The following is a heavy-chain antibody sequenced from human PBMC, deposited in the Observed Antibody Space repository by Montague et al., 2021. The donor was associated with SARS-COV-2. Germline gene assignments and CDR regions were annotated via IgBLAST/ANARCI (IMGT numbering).Heavy chain of an antibody. CDR1: GFSLSTSGMC. J-gene: IGHJ3*02. Sequence: PALVKPIQTLTLTCTFSGFSLSTSGMCVSWIRQPPGKALEWLALSDWDDDKYYSTSLKTRLTISKDTSKNQVVLTMANMDPVDTATYYCARTWGTTRGDDCETWGEGTMVTVST. D-gene: IGHD1-26*01. CDR3: ARTWGTTRGDDCET. CDR2: SDWDDDK. V-gene: IGHV2-70*01.